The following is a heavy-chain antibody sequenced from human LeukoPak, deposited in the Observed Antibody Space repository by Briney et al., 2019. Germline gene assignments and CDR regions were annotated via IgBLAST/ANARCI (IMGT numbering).Heavy chain of an antibody. J-gene: IGHJ4*02. Sequence: SETLSLTCTVSGDSISSGDYYWSWIRQPAGTGLEWIGRIYTSGSTNYNLSLKSRVTISVDTSKNQFSLKLSSVTAADTAVYYCARAYGSGSYYTDYWGQGTLVTVSS. CDR2: IYTSGST. V-gene: IGHV4-61*02. D-gene: IGHD3-10*01. CDR1: GDSISSGDYY. CDR3: ARAYGSGSYYTDY.